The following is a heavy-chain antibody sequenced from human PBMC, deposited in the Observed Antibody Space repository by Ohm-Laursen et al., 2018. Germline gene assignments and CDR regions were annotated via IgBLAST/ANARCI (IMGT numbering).Heavy chain of an antibody. CDR2: MNPKSGGT. CDR3: TRGSPVGGTMSAFDI. Sequence: VASVKVSCKASEYTFTGDYIHWVRQAPGQGLEWMGWMNPKSGGTDYARKFQGRVTVTRDTSISTAYMELSRLTSDDTAIYFCTRGSPVGGTMSAFDIWGQGTKVTVSS. D-gene: IGHD6-19*01. J-gene: IGHJ3*02. V-gene: IGHV1-2*02. CDR1: EYTFTGDY.